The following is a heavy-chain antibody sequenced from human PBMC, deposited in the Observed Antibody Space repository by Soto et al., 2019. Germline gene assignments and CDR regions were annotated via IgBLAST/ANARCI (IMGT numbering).Heavy chain of an antibody. D-gene: IGHD2-21*01. J-gene: IGHJ6*03. CDR2: VYYSGST. CDR3: ARGGCSAYYYYMGV. V-gene: IGHV4-59*01. Sequence: QVQLQESGPGLVKPSETLSLTCTVSGGSISTYYWSWVRQPPGKGLEWIGYVYYSGSTNYNPSLKSRVTISVDTSKNQFSLKLTSVTAADTAMYYCARGGCSAYYYYMGVWGKGTTVTVSS. CDR1: GGSISTYY.